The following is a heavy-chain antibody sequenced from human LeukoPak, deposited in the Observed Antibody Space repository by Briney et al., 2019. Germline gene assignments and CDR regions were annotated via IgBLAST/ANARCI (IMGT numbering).Heavy chain of an antibody. CDR2: MNPNSGNT. V-gene: IGHV1-8*01. CDR3: ARGGRGYSYGLLRVFDY. D-gene: IGHD5-18*01. J-gene: IGHJ4*02. CDR1: GYTFTSYD. Sequence: GASVKVSCKASGYTFTSYDINWVRQATGQGLEWMGWMNPNSGNTGYAQKFRGRVTMTRDTSISTAYMELSSLRSEDTAVYYCARGGRGYSYGLLRVFDYWGQGTLVTVSS.